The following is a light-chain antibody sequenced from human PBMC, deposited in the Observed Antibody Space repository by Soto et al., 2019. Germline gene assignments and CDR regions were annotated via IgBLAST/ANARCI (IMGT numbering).Light chain of an antibody. Sequence: QSALTQPASVSGSPGQSITISCTGTSRDVGSYNLVSWYQQHPGKALKLMIYEGSKRPSGVSNRFSGSKSGNTASLTISGLQAEDEADYYCCSYAGSSTSVVFGGGTQLTVL. J-gene: IGLJ2*01. CDR2: EGS. CDR1: SRDVGSYNL. V-gene: IGLV2-23*01. CDR3: CSYAGSSTSVV.